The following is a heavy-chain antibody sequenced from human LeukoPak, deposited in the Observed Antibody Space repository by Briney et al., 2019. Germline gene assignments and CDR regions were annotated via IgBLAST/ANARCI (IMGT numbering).Heavy chain of an antibody. J-gene: IGHJ3*02. CDR3: VRVKRYYDSSGYADDAFDI. Sequence: PGGSLRLSCAASGFTFSSYEMNWVRQAPGKGLEWVSYISSSGSTIYYADSVKGRFTISRDNAKNSLYLQMNSLRAEDTAVYYCVRVKRYYDSSGYADDAFDIWGQGTMVTVSS. CDR2: ISSSGSTI. V-gene: IGHV3-48*03. D-gene: IGHD3-22*01. CDR1: GFTFSSYE.